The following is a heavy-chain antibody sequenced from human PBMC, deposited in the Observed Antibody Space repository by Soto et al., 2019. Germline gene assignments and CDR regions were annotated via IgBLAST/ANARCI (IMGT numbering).Heavy chain of an antibody. Sequence: QVQLVESGGGVVQPGRSLRLSCGASGFNFHAYGMHWVRQAPGKGLEWVAMLSHDGTVTYYGDSVRGRFTVARDESKNALYLQMNSLGPEDTAMYYCARDWSRSGWYNWFDSWGQGTLVTVSS. CDR1: GFNFHAYG. J-gene: IGHJ5*01. V-gene: IGHV3-30*03. D-gene: IGHD6-19*01. CDR2: LSHDGTVT. CDR3: ARDWSRSGWYNWFDS.